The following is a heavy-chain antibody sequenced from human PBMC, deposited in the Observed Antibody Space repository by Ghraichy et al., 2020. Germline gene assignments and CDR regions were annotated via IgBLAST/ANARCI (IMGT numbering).Heavy chain of an antibody. CDR3: ARGEDGDYVGGDYFDY. D-gene: IGHD4-17*01. J-gene: IGHJ4*02. Sequence: SETLSLTCAVYGGSFSGYYWSWIRQPPGKGLEWIGEINHSGSTNYNPSLKSRVTISVDTSKNQFSLKLSSVTAADTAVYYCARGEDGDYVGGDYFDYWGQGTLVTVSS. CDR2: INHSGST. V-gene: IGHV4-34*01. CDR1: GGSFSGYY.